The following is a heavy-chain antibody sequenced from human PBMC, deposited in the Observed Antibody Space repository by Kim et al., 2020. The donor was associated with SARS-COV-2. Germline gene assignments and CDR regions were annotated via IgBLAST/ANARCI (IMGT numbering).Heavy chain of an antibody. CDR3: AREGEMATIGDY. J-gene: IGHJ4*02. CDR1: GGTFSSYA. Sequence: SVKVSCKASGGTFSSYAISWVRQAPGQGLEWMGGIIPIFGTANYAQKFQGRVTITADESTSTAYMELSSLRSEDTAVYYCAREGEMATIGDYWGQGTLVTVSS. CDR2: IIPIFGTA. V-gene: IGHV1-69*13. D-gene: IGHD5-12*01.